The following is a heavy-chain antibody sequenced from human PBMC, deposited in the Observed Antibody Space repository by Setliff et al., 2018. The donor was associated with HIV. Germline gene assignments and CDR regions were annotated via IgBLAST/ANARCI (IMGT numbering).Heavy chain of an antibody. D-gene: IGHD3-10*01. J-gene: IGHJ3*02. V-gene: IGHV1-69*10. CDR2: IISILDIT. CDR3: AGPRGDEAFDI. Sequence: SVMVSCKASGGTLSNYVITWVRQAPGQGLEWMGQIISILDITTYAQSLQGRVTITADESTSTFYMELSSLRSADTAVYYCAGPRGDEAFDIWGQGTKVTVSS. CDR1: GGTLSNYV.